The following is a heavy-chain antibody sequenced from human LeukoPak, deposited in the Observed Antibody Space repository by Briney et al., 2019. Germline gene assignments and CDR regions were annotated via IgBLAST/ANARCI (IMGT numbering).Heavy chain of an antibody. CDR2: LRSDTNSE. CDR3: ARSLRQAGIAPLEF. J-gene: IGHJ4*02. Sequence: GGSLGLSCAASGFSVSIYGMHWVRQAPGKGLEWVAFLRSDTNSEHYAVSVKGRFAISRDASKDTLNLQMRSLRVEDTALYYSARSLRQAGIAPLEFWGQRTQVIASS. CDR1: GFSVSIYG. D-gene: IGHD6-13*01. V-gene: IGHV3-30*02.